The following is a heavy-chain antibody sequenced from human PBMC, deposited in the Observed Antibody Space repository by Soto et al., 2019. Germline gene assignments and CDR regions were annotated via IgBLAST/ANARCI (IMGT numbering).Heavy chain of an antibody. J-gene: IGHJ6*02. CDR1: GYTFTSYA. CDR3: AIDHGPTIAAAGTYYYYYGMDV. V-gene: IGHV1-3*01. D-gene: IGHD6-13*01. CDR2: INAGNGNT. Sequence: GASVKVSCKASGYTFTSYAMHWVRQAPGQRLEWMGWINAGNGNTKYSQKFQGRVTMTRDTSISTAYMELSSLRSDDTAVYYCAIDHGPTIAAAGTYYYYYGMDVWGQGTTVTVSS.